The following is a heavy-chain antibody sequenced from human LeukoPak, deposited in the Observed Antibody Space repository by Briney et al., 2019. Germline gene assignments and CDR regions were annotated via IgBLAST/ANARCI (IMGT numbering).Heavy chain of an antibody. CDR2: INPNSGGT. J-gene: IGHJ5*02. CDR3: ARAGGRSWFDP. V-gene: IGHV1-2*02. Sequence: WASVKVSCKASGYTFTSYYIHWVRQAPGQGLEWMGWINPNSGGTNYAQKFQGRVTMTTDTSMSTAYMELSRLTSDDTAVYYCARAGGRSWFDPWGQGTLVTVSS. CDR1: GYTFTSYY.